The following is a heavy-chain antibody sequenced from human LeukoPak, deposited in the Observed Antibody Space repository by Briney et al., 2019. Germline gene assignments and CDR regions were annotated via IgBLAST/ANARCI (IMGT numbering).Heavy chain of an antibody. CDR2: IYYRGTT. CDR1: GGSISSSSYY. Sequence: SETLSLTCTVSGGSISSSSYYWGWIRQPPGKGLEWIGSIYYRGTTFYNPSLKSRVTISVDTSKNQFSLRLSPVTAADTAVYYCARLGKCGGDCYTGAFDIWGQGTMVTVSS. CDR3: ARLGKCGGDCYTGAFDI. V-gene: IGHV4-39*01. D-gene: IGHD2-21*02. J-gene: IGHJ3*02.